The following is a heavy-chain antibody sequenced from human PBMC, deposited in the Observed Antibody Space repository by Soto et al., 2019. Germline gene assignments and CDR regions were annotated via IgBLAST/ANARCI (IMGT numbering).Heavy chain of an antibody. CDR2: VYFSGNT. CDR1: GGSLSSYY. Sequence: SETLSLTCTVSGGSLSSYYWTWIRQSPGKGLEWIGYVYFSGNTNYNPSLKSRVTISIDTSKNQFSLRLASVTAAETAFYYCGSVRPSGYVPSWGQGTLVTVSS. D-gene: IGHD6-25*01. V-gene: IGHV4-59*01. CDR3: GSVRPSGYVPS. J-gene: IGHJ5*02.